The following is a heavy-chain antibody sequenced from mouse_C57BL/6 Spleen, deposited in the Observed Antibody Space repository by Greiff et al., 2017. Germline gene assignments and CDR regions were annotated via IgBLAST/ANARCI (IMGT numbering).Heavy chain of an antibody. CDR1: GYAFPSSW. CDR2: IDPKDGGT. D-gene: IGHD2-5*01. V-gene: IGHV1-82*01. Sequence: VQLKQSGPELVKPGASVTLSCKASGYAFPSSWMNWVKQRPGQGLEWIGRIDPKDGGTKYNGKFKGKATLTADKPSSTAYMQLSSLTSEDSAVYCCARVDDSNTAMDYWSQGTSVTISS. CDR3: ARVDDSNTAMDY. J-gene: IGHJ4*01.